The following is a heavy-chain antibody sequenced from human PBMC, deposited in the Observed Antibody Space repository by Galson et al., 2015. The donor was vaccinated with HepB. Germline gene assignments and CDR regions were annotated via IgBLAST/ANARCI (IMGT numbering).Heavy chain of an antibody. V-gene: IGHV3-23*01. CDR1: GFTFSSFA. Sequence: SLRLSCAASGFTFSSFAMNWVRQAPGEGLEWVSVISGTADSTAYADSVKGRFTTSRDDSRNTLYLQMNSLRAEDTAVYYCAKDAPFYGSGTYYNPNGDFDSWGQGTLVTVSS. J-gene: IGHJ4*02. CDR2: ISGTADST. CDR3: AKDAPFYGSGTYYNPNGDFDS. D-gene: IGHD3-10*01.